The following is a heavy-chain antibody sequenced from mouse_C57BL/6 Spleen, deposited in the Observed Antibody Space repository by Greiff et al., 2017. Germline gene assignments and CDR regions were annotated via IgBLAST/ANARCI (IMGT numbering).Heavy chain of an antibody. Sequence: QVQLQQPGTELVKPGASVKLSCKASGYTFTSYWMHWVKQRPGQGLEWIGNINPSNGGTNYNEKFKSKATLTVDKSSSTAYMQLSSLTSEDSAVYYCAGRDYYGSSYNWYFDVWGTGTTVTVSS. V-gene: IGHV1-53*01. J-gene: IGHJ1*03. D-gene: IGHD1-1*01. CDR3: AGRDYYGSSYNWYFDV. CDR1: GYTFTSYW. CDR2: INPSNGGT.